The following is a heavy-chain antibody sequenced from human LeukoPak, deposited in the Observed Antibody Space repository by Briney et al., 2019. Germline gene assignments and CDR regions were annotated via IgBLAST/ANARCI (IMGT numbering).Heavy chain of an antibody. J-gene: IGHJ6*04. CDR1: GYTFTSYA. CDR3: AELGITMIGGV. CDR2: ISYDGSNK. Sequence: SCKASGYTFTSYAMHWVRQAPGKGLEWVAVISYDGSNKYYADSVKGRFTISRDNSKSTLYLQMNSLRAEDTAVYYCAELGITMIGGVWGKGTTVTISS. D-gene: IGHD3-10*02. V-gene: IGHV3-30*04.